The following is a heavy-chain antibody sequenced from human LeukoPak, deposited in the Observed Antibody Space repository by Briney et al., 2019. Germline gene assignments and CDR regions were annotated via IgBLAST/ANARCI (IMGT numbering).Heavy chain of an antibody. CDR2: TYYSGTT. CDR1: GGSISPYY. Sequence: SETLSLTCTVSGGSISPYYWSWIRQPPGKGLEWIGYTYYSGTTNYNPSLKRRVTISVDTSKNQFSLKLISVTAADTALYYCARGGDGWFDHWGQGTLVTVSS. D-gene: IGHD3-10*01. CDR3: ARGGDGWFDH. J-gene: IGHJ5*02. V-gene: IGHV4-59*01.